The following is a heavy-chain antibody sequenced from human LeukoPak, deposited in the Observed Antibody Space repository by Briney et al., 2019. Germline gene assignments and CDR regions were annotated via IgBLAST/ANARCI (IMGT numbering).Heavy chain of an antibody. Sequence: PSETLSLTCTVSGGSISSSYYYWGWIREPPGKGLEWIGTIYYSGSTYYNPSLKSRVTISVDTSANQFSLKLSSVTAPDTAVYYCARHEDRNWYFDHWGQGTLVTVSS. J-gene: IGHJ4*02. D-gene: IGHD1-1*01. CDR3: ARHEDRNWYFDH. CDR2: IYYSGST. CDR1: GGSISSSYYY. V-gene: IGHV4-39*01.